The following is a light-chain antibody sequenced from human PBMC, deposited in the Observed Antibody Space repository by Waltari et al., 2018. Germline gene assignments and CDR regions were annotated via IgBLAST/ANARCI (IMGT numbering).Light chain of an antibody. J-gene: IGKJ2*01. Sequence: DIVMTQSPDSLAVSLGERATINCKSSQSVLYSSNNKNYLGWYKQKPGQPPKLLIYWASTRESGVPDRFSGSGSGTDFTLTISTLQAEDVAVYYCQQYYSTPYLFGQGTKLEIK. V-gene: IGKV4-1*01. CDR3: QQYYSTPYL. CDR1: QSVLYSSNNKNY. CDR2: WAS.